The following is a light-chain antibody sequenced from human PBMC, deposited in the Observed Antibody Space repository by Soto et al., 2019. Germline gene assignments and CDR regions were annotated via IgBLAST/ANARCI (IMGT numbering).Light chain of an antibody. CDR1: SSNIGSNN. CDR2: SNN. Sequence: QSVLTQPPSASGTPGQRVTISCSGSSSNIGSNNVDWYQQLPGTAPKLLIYSNNQRPSGVPDRFSGSMSGTSASLAISGLQSEDEADYYCAAWNDSPKGWVFGGGTKLTVL. J-gene: IGLJ3*02. V-gene: IGLV1-44*01. CDR3: AAWNDSPKGWV.